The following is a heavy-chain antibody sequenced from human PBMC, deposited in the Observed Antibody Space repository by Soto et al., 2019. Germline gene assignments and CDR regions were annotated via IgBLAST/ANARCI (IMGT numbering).Heavy chain of an antibody. CDR2: IYYSGGT. Sequence: PSETLSLTCTVSGGSISSGDYYWSWIRQPPGKGLEWIGYIYYSGGTYYNPSLKSRVTISVDTSKNQFSLKLSSVTAADTAVYYCARESSSGYTFDYWGQGTLVTVSS. CDR3: ARESSSGYTFDY. J-gene: IGHJ4*02. V-gene: IGHV4-30-4*01. D-gene: IGHD5-12*01. CDR1: GGSISSGDYY.